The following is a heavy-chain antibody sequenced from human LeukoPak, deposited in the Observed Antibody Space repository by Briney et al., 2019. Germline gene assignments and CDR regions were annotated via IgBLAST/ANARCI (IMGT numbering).Heavy chain of an antibody. J-gene: IGHJ6*02. CDR3: ARDRPGTVRSFGVYYYGMDV. CDR2: ISYDGSNK. D-gene: IGHD3-10*01. CDR1: GFTFSSYA. V-gene: IGHV3-30*04. Sequence: PGGSLRLSCAASGFTFSSYAMHWVRQAPGKGLEWVAVISYDGSNKYYADSVKGRFTISRDNSKNTLYLLMNSLRAEDTAVYYCARDRPGTVRSFGVYYYGMDVWGQGTTVTVFS.